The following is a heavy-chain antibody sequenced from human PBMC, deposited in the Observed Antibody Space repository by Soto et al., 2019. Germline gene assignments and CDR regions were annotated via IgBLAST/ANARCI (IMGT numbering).Heavy chain of an antibody. CDR3: ASLNNWSSGDGRIDV. CDR1: GFTFSDYS. CDR2: ISGSSTFK. D-gene: IGHD1-20*01. V-gene: IGHV3-21*01. Sequence: EVHLEESGGGLVKAGGSLRLSCAASGFTFSDYSMNWVRQAPGKVLEWVSYISGSSTFKYYSDSVYGRFTISRDNAKQTLYLQINTVTAEDTALYYCASLNNWSSGDGRIDVWGRGTAVSVSS. J-gene: IGHJ6*02.